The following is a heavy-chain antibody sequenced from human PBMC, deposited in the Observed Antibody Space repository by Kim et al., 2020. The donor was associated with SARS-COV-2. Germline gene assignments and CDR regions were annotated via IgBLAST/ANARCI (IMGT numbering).Heavy chain of an antibody. V-gene: IGHV3-48*03. Sequence: GGSLRLSCAASGFTFSSYEMNWVRQAPGKGLEWVSYISSGGKTIKYADYVKGRFTISRDNAKKSLYLQMNSLRVEDTAVYYCAREVSTRTFDYWGQGTLVTVSS. D-gene: IGHD5-12*01. CDR2: ISSGGKTI. CDR1: GFTFSSYE. J-gene: IGHJ4*02. CDR3: AREVSTRTFDY.